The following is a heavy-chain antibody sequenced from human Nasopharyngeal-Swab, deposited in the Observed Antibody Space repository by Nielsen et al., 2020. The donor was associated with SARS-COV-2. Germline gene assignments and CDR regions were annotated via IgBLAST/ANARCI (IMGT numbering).Heavy chain of an antibody. CDR2: MNPNSGNT. CDR3: ARARIAAAGRPFDP. CDR1: GYTFTSYD. Sequence: ASVKVSCKASGYTFTSYDINWVRQATGQGLEWMGWMNPNSGNTGYAQKFQGRVTMTRNTSISTAYMELSSLRSEDTAVYYRARARIAAAGRPFDPWGQGTLVTVSS. D-gene: IGHD6-13*01. V-gene: IGHV1-8*01. J-gene: IGHJ5*02.